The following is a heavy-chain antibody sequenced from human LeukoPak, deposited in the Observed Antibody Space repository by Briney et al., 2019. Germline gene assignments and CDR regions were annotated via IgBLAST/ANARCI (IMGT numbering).Heavy chain of an antibody. CDR3: AGDYVRGGIDY. D-gene: IGHD3-10*01. Sequence: GGSLRLSCAASGFTFSSYWMSWVRRAPGKGLEWVANIKQDGSEKYYVDSVKGRFTISRDNAKNSLYLQMNSLRAEDTAVYYCAGDYVRGGIDYWGQGTLVTVSS. CDR1: GFTFSSYW. V-gene: IGHV3-7*01. CDR2: IKQDGSEK. J-gene: IGHJ4*02.